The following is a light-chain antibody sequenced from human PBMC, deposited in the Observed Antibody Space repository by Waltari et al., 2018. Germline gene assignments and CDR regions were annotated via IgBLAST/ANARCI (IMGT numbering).Light chain of an antibody. CDR2: DAS. CDR3: QKYVNLPAT. Sequence: EIVLTQSPGTLSLSPGERATLSCRASQRVSRSLAWYQQKPGQAPRLLIYDASSRATGIPDRFSGSGSGTDVSLTISRLEPEDFAVYYCQKYVNLPATFGQGTKVEIK. J-gene: IGKJ1*01. CDR1: QRVSRS. V-gene: IGKV3-20*01.